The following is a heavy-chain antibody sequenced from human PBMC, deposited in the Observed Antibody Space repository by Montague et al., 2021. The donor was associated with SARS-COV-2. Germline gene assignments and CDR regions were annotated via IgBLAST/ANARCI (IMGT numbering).Heavy chain of an antibody. CDR2: IYHSGST. CDR3: ARDTASYGMDV. V-gene: IGHV4-4*02. J-gene: IGHJ6*02. CDR1: GGSISSSNW. Sequence: SETLSLTCAVSGGSISSSNWWSWVRQPPGKGLEWIGEIYHSGSTNYNPSLKSRATISVDKSKNQFSLKLSSVTAADTAVYYCARDTASYGMDVWGQGTTVTVSS. D-gene: IGHD4-17*01.